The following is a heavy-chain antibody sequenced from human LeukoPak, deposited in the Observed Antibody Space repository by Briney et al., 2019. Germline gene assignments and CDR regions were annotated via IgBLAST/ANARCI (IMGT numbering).Heavy chain of an antibody. CDR1: GFTVSSDY. Sequence: PGGSLRLSCAASGFTVSSDYITWVRQAPGKGLEWVSVVYSGGETYYAESVKGRFTVSRANSKNTVYLQMNSLRAEDTAVYFCARGGIAARPSDSWGQGTLVTVSS. J-gene: IGHJ4*02. CDR3: ARGGIAARPSDS. V-gene: IGHV3-66*01. D-gene: IGHD6-6*01. CDR2: VYSGGET.